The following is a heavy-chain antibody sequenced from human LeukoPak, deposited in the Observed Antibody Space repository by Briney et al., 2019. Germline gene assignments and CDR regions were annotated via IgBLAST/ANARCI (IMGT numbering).Heavy chain of an antibody. V-gene: IGHV1-3*01. CDR3: ARLYGSGSDSSSDAFDI. CDR2: INAGNGNT. J-gene: IGHJ3*02. CDR1: GYTFTSYA. Sequence: GASVKVSCKASGYTFTSYAMHWVRQAPGQRLEWMGWINAGNGNTKYSQKFQGRVTITRDTSSSTAYMELSSLRSEDTAVYYCARLYGSGSDSSSDAFDIWGQGTMVPVSS. D-gene: IGHD3-10*01.